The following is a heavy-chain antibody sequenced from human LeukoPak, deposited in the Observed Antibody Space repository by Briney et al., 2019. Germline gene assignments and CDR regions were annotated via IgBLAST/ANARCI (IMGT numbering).Heavy chain of an antibody. D-gene: IGHD2-2*03. Sequence: PGGSLRLSCAASGFTFSDYYMSWIRQAPGKGLEWVSYISSSGSTIYYADSVKGRFTISRDNAKNSLYLQMNSLRAEDTAVYYCARDGYCSSTSCYHAHWGQGTLVTVSS. CDR1: GFTFSDYY. V-gene: IGHV3-11*01. CDR3: ARDGYCSSTSCYHAH. CDR2: ISSSGSTI. J-gene: IGHJ4*02.